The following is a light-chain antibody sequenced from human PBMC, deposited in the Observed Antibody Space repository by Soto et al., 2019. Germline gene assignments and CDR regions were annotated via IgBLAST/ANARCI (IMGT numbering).Light chain of an antibody. CDR1: QSISSN. Sequence: EIVMTQSPATLSVSPGERATLSCRASQSISSNLAWYQQKPGQTPRLLIYGASTRATGIPTRFSGSGSGTEFTLTISSLPSEDVAVYYCQQYNNWWTLGQGTKVEIK. CDR3: QQYNNWWT. V-gene: IGKV3-15*01. CDR2: GAS. J-gene: IGKJ1*01.